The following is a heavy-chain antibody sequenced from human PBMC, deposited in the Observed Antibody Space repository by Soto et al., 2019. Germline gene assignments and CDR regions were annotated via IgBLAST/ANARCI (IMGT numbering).Heavy chain of an antibody. V-gene: IGHV4-59*01. J-gene: IGHJ4*02. CDR1: GGSISSYY. CDR2: IYYSGST. D-gene: IGHD3-3*01. Sequence: QVQLQESGPGLVKPSEILSLTCTVSGGSISSYYWSWIRQPPGKGLEWIGYIYYSGSTNYNPSLKSRVTISVDTSKNQYSLTLSSVTAADTAVYYCARGLGGSVTNFDYWGQGTLVTVSS. CDR3: ARGLGGSVTNFDY.